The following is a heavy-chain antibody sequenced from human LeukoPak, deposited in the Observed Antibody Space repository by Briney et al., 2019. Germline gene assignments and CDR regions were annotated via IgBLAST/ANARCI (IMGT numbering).Heavy chain of an antibody. Sequence: GGSLRLSCAASGFTFSAYSMNGVRQAPGKGLEWVSYISSSITTVYYADSVRGRFTISRDNAKNSLYLQMNSLRDEDTAVYYCARGCSPGTCSPFDYWGQGTLVTVSS. J-gene: IGHJ4*02. CDR3: ARGCSPGTCSPFDY. CDR1: GFTFSAYS. V-gene: IGHV3-48*02. D-gene: IGHD2-15*01. CDR2: ISSSITTV.